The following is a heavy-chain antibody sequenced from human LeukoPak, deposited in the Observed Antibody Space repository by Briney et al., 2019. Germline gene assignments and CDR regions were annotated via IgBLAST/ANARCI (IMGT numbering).Heavy chain of an antibody. V-gene: IGHV3-23*01. CDR1: GFTFNTYA. CDR2: ISESGGST. J-gene: IGHJ4*02. Sequence: PGGSLRLSWAASGFTFNTYAMTWVRQAPGKGLEWVSDISESGGSTYYEDSVQGRFTISRDNSKNTLYLQMNSLRVEDTAVYYCAKAQFLGYSNSYYFDYWGQGTLVTVSS. D-gene: IGHD4-11*01. CDR3: AKAQFLGYSNSYYFDY.